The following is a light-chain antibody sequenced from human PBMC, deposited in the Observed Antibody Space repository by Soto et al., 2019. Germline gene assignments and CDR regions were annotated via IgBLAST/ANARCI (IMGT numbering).Light chain of an antibody. CDR2: DAS. V-gene: IGKV1-33*01. J-gene: IGKJ3*01. CDR3: QQYDDLPQVT. CDR1: QDIANR. Sequence: DIQMTQSPPSLSASVGDRVSMTCQASQDIANRLNWYQQTPGKAPKLLIYDASNLDAGVPSRFSASGSGTDFTFAITNLQPEDIATYFCQQYDDLPQVTFGPGTTVD.